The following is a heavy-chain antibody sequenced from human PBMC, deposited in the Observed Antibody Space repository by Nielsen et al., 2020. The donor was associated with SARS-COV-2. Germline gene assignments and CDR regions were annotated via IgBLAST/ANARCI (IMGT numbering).Heavy chain of an antibody. CDR2: MNPNSGNT. D-gene: IGHD6-19*01. J-gene: IGHJ4*02. Sequence: VRQAPGQGLEWMGWMNPNSGNTGYAQKFQGRVTMTRNTSISTAYMELSSLRSEDTAVYYCARDFGSGWEGWGQGTLVTVSS. CDR3: ARDFGSGWEG. V-gene: IGHV1-8*01.